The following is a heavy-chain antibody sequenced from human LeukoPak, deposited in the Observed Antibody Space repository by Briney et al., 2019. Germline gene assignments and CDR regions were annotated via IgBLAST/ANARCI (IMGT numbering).Heavy chain of an antibody. CDR3: AKDLTVGGATYYFDY. CDR1: GFTFSSYA. D-gene: IGHD1-26*01. J-gene: IGHJ4*02. CDR2: IVGGGGST. V-gene: IGHV3-23*01. Sequence: GRSLRLSCAASGFTFSSYAMSWVRQAPGKGLEWVSAIVGGGGSTYYADSVKGRFTISRDNSKNTLYLQMNSLRAEDTAVYYCAKDLTVGGATYYFDYWGQGTLVTVSS.